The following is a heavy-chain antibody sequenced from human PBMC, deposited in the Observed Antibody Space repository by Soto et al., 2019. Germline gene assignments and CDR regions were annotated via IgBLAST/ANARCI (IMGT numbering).Heavy chain of an antibody. CDR1: GYRFSTFW. V-gene: IGHV5-51*01. Sequence: GESLKISCKGSGYRFSTFWIGWVRQMPGKGLEWMGIIYPGDSDTRYSPSFQGQVTISADKSISTAYLQWSSLKASDTAMYYCARHTESMVPNYYYYGMDVWGQGTTVTVSS. J-gene: IGHJ6*02. D-gene: IGHD3-10*01. CDR3: ARHTESMVPNYYYYGMDV. CDR2: IYPGDSDT.